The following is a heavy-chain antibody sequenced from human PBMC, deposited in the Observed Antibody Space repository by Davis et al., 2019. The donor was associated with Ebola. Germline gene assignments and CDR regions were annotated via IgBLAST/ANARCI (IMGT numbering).Heavy chain of an antibody. J-gene: IGHJ4*02. CDR2: IYYSRST. CDR3: ARSLGSYYAFMDY. V-gene: IGHV4-59*08. CDR1: GGSFSSYY. Sequence: MPSETLSLTCAVYGGSFSSYYWSWIRQPPGKGLEWIGYIYYSRSTNYNPSLKSRVTISVDTSKNQFSLKLSSVTAADTAVYYCARSLGSYYAFMDYWGQGTLVTVSS. D-gene: IGHD1-26*01.